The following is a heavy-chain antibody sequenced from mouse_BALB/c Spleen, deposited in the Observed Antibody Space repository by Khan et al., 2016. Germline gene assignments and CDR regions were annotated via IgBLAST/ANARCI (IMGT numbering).Heavy chain of an antibody. J-gene: IGHJ3*01. V-gene: IGHV1-4*01. CDR2: INPSSGYT. CDR1: GYTFTSYT. CDR3: ARGTYRFLFAY. D-gene: IGHD2-14*01. Sequence: QVRLQQSGAELARPGASVKMSCKASGYTFTSYTMHWVKQRPGQGLEWIGYINPSSGYTNYNQKFKDKATLTADKSSSTAYMQLSSLTSDDSAVYYCARGTYRFLFAYWGQGTLVTVSA.